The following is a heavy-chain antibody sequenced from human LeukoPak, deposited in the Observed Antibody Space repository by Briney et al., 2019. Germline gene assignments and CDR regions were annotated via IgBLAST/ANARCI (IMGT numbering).Heavy chain of an antibody. V-gene: IGHV3-11*01. Sequence: GGSLRLSRAASGFTFSDYYMSWIRQAPGKGLEWVSYISSSGSTIYYADSVKGRFTISRDNAKNSLYLQMNSLRAEDTAVYYCASISIAASLDYWGQGTLVTVSS. J-gene: IGHJ4*02. CDR1: GFTFSDYY. CDR2: ISSSGSTI. CDR3: ASISIAASLDY. D-gene: IGHD6-6*01.